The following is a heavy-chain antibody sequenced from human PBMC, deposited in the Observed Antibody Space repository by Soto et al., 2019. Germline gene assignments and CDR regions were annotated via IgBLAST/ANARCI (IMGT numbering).Heavy chain of an antibody. CDR1: GGSISSDDYY. D-gene: IGHD3-22*01. Sequence: QVQLQESGPGLVMPSQTLSLTCTVSGGSISSDDYYWTWIRQSPGRGLEWMGYIFHSGSTYYNPSLKSRITISVDTSRNQFSLKLSSVTAADTAVYYCARLYNSGYFSNQKPYFFDYWGQGTLVTVSS. CDR3: ARLYNSGYFSNQKPYFFDY. CDR2: IFHSGST. J-gene: IGHJ4*02. V-gene: IGHV4-31*03.